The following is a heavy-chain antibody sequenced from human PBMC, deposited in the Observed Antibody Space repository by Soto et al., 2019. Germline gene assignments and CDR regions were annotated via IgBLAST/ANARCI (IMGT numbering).Heavy chain of an antibody. J-gene: IGHJ4*02. CDR1: GYTFTSYA. D-gene: IGHD3-3*01. V-gene: IGHV1-3*05. CDR3: ARDLYYDFWSGCFDY. Sequence: QVQLVQSGAEEKKPGASVKVSCKASGYTFTSYAMHWVRQAPGQRLEGMGWINAGIGNTKYSQKLQGRVTITRDTSASTASMELSSLRSEDTAVYYCARDLYYDFWSGCFDYWGQGTLVTVSS. CDR2: INAGIGNT.